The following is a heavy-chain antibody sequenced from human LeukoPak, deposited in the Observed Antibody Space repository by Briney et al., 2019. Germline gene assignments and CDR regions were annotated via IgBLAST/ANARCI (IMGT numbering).Heavy chain of an antibody. CDR1: GFSLSSYP. CDR3: ARSHPYGDHKY. CDR2: ITDSSGTT. V-gene: IGHV3-23*01. Sequence: PGGSLRLSCAASGFSLSSYPMSWVRQAPGKGLEWVSAITDSSGTTYYADSVKGRFTISRDNSKNTLYLQMNSLRAEDTAVYYCARSHPYGDHKYWGQGTLVTVPS. D-gene: IGHD4-17*01. J-gene: IGHJ4*02.